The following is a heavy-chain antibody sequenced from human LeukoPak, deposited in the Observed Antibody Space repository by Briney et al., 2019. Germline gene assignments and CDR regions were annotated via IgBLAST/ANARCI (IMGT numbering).Heavy chain of an antibody. V-gene: IGHV3-7*01. Sequence: GGSLRLSCAASGFTFSLYWMSWVRQAPGKGLEWVANIKEDGTDKYYVDSVKGRFTISRDNAKNSLYLQMNSLRAEDTAVYYCARENHGNHDNWGQGTLVTVSS. J-gene: IGHJ4*02. CDR3: ARENHGNHDN. CDR1: GFTFSLYW. D-gene: IGHD1-14*01. CDR2: IKEDGTDK.